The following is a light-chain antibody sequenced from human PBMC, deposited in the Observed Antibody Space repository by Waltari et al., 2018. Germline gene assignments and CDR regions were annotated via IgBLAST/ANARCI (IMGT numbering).Light chain of an antibody. Sequence: SYELTQPLSVSVALGQTARITCGGNNIGSKNVHWYQQKAGQAPVLIIYRDGNRPSGIPERFSGSNSGNTATLTISRAQAGDEADYYCQVWDSSTAQVLFGGGTKLTVL. CDR1: NIGSKN. J-gene: IGLJ2*01. CDR2: RDG. CDR3: QVWDSSTAQVL. V-gene: IGLV3-9*01.